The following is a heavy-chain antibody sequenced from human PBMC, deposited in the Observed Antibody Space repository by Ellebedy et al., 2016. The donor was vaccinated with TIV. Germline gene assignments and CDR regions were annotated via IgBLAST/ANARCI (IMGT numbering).Heavy chain of an antibody. J-gene: IGHJ4*02. CDR3: ARVGGDLAGFRSYDY. CDR1: GITVSDYF. V-gene: IGHV3-66*01. D-gene: IGHD3-9*01. CDR2: LYKDGKS. Sequence: GESLKISCEASGITVSDYFMNWVRQAPGKGLEWVSVLYKDGKSNYTDSVNGRFTVSRDNSKNTLYLQMDSLRAADTAVYYCARVGGDLAGFRSYDYWGQGTLVTVSS.